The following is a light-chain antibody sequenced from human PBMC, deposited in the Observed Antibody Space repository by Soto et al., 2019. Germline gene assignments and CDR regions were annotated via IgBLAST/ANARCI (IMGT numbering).Light chain of an antibody. CDR2: GAS. J-gene: IGKJ4*01. V-gene: IGKV3-20*01. Sequence: EIVLTQSPGTLSFSPGERATLSCRASQSVSRSYLAWYQQKPGQAPRLLIFGASSRATGIPDRFSGSESGTDFTLTISRLEPEDFAVYYCQQYDTSPVTFGGGTKVEIK. CDR1: QSVSRSY. CDR3: QQYDTSPVT.